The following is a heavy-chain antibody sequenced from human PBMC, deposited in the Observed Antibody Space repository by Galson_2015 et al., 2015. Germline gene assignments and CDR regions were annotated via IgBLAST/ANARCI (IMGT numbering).Heavy chain of an antibody. CDR3: AKDRGYYGGNYIDY. J-gene: IGHJ4*02. CDR2: ISYDGSNK. Sequence: SLRLSCAASGFTFSSYGMHWVRQAPGKGLEWVAVISYDGSNKYYADSEKGRFTISRDNSKNTLYLQMNSLRAEDTAVYYCAKDRGYYGGNYIDYWGQGTLVTVSS. CDR1: GFTFSSYG. V-gene: IGHV3-30*18. D-gene: IGHD4-23*01.